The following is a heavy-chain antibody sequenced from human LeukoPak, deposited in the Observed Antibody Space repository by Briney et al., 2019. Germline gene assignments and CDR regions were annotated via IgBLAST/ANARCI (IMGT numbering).Heavy chain of an antibody. CDR1: GYTLTELS. D-gene: IGHD3-22*01. CDR3: AAGPVMGWIVVVTFDY. V-gene: IGHV1-24*01. J-gene: IGHJ4*02. CDR2: FDPEDGET. Sequence: ASVKVSSKVSGYTLTELSMHWVRRAPGKGLEWMGGFDPEDGETIYAQKFQGRVTMTEDTSTDTAYMELSSLRSEDTAVYYCAAGPVMGWIVVVTFDYWGQGTLVTVSS.